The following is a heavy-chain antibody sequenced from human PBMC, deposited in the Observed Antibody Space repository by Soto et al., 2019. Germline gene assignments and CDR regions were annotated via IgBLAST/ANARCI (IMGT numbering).Heavy chain of an antibody. V-gene: IGHV3-23*01. CDR2: LSGSGTST. CDR1: GFSFVNYA. Sequence: VQLLESGGGLVQPGGSLRLSCAASGFSFVNYAMNWVRQAPGKGLEWVSGLSGSGTSTYYADSGKGRFTISRDNSRDTRFLQMNSLTAHATPVYYCSKATTMGGWFNTFDAWSQGALVTVSS. J-gene: IGHJ4*02. CDR3: SKATTMGGWFNTFDA. D-gene: IGHD5-12*01.